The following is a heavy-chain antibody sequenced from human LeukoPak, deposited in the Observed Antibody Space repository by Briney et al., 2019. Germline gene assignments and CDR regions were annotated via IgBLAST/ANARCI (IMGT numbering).Heavy chain of an antibody. CDR1: GFTFSSYA. V-gene: IGHV3-23*01. CDR2: ISGIGTTT. D-gene: IGHD4-17*01. Sequence: PGRSLRLSCAASGFTFSSYAMAWVRQAPGKGLEFVSVISGIGTTTYYADSVKGRFTISRDNSKNTQFLQMNSLRVEDTAVYYCTKKRTTSVTDWFDPWGQGTLVTVSS. J-gene: IGHJ5*02. CDR3: TKKRTTSVTDWFDP.